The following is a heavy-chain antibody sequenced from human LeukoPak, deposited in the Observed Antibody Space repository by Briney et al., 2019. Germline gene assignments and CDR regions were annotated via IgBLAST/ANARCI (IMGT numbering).Heavy chain of an antibody. Sequence: GGSLRLSCAASGFTFDDFAMHWVRQVPGKGLEWVAGITWNGGIIGYVDSVKGRFTISRDNTKNSLYLQMNSLRAEDTAVYYCARTMGSSGYYGDIQNYWGQGTLVTVSS. V-gene: IGHV3-9*01. J-gene: IGHJ4*02. D-gene: IGHD3-22*01. CDR2: ITWNGGII. CDR1: GFTFDDFA. CDR3: ARTMGSSGYYGDIQNY.